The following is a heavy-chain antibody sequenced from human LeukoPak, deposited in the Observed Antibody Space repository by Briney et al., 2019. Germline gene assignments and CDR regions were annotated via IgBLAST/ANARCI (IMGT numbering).Heavy chain of an antibody. J-gene: IGHJ4*02. Sequence: ASVKVSCKASGYTFTSYDINWVRQATGQGLGWMGWMNPNSGNTGYAQKFQGRVTMTRNTSISTAYMELSSLRSEDTAVYYCARAGYSSGWHHTASGYWGQGTLVTVSS. CDR2: MNPNSGNT. CDR1: GYTFTSYD. V-gene: IGHV1-8*01. CDR3: ARAGYSSGWHHTASGY. D-gene: IGHD6-19*01.